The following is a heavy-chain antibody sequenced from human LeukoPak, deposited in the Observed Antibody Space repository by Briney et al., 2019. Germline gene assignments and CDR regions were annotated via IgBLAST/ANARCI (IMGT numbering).Heavy chain of an antibody. CDR2: ISSSSSYI. V-gene: IGHV3-21*01. J-gene: IGHJ4*02. CDR1: GFTFSSYS. CDR3: AKDRLADSYNSHFDFDY. Sequence: PGPSLRLSCAASGFTFSSYSMNWVRQAPGEGLEWVSSISSSSSYIYYADSVKGRFTTSRDNAKHSLYLQMNSLRAEDTAVYYCAKDRLADSYNSHFDFDYWGQGTLVTVSS. D-gene: IGHD5-24*01.